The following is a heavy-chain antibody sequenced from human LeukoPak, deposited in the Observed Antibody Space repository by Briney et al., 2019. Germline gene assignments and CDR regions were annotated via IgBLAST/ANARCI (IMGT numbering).Heavy chain of an antibody. D-gene: IGHD3-16*01. J-gene: IGHJ4*02. CDR3: AKGRAEGDYFDY. CDR2: ISYDGSSK. V-gene: IGHV3-30*18. Sequence: GGSLRLSCAASGFTFSSYGTHWVRQAPGKGLKWVAIISYDGSSKFYADSVKGRFTISRDNSKNTLYLQMNSLRAEDTSVYYCAKGRAEGDYFDYWGQGTLVTVSS. CDR1: GFTFSSYG.